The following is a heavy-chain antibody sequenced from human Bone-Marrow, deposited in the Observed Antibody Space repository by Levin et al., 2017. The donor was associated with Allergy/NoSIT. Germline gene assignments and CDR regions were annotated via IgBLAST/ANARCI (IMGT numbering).Heavy chain of an antibody. CDR2: INWNGGST. J-gene: IGHJ6*03. CDR3: ARDGGRYCSGGSCYMDYYYYYMDV. V-gene: IGHV3-20*01. D-gene: IGHD2-15*01. Sequence: GGSLRLSCAASGFTFDDYGMSWVRQAPGKGLEWVSGINWNGGSTGYADSVKGRFTISRDNAKNSLYLQMNSLRAEDTALYHCARDGGRYCSGGSCYMDYYYYYMDVWGKGTTVTVSS. CDR1: GFTFDDYG.